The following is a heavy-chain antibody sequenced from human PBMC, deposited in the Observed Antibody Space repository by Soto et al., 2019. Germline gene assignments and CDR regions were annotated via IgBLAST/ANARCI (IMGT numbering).Heavy chain of an antibody. J-gene: IGHJ4*02. V-gene: IGHV3-30-3*01. D-gene: IGHD6-19*01. Sequence: VGSLRLSCASSVFTFSSYAMHCVRDAPGKWLEWVAVISYDGSNKYYADSVKGRFTISRDNSKNTLYLQMNSLRAEDTAVYYCARGPQMAGTVYFDYRGQGNLVAV. CDR2: ISYDGSNK. CDR3: ARGPQMAGTVYFDY. CDR1: VFTFSSYA.